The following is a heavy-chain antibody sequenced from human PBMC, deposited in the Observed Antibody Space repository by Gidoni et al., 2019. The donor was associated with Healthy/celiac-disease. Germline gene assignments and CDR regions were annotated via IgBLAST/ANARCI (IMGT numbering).Heavy chain of an antibody. CDR1: GGSFSGYY. CDR3: ARGVSGAPPTFWSGPKRTQYYYYYYGMDV. V-gene: IGHV4-34*01. Sequence: QVQLQQWGAGLLKPPETLSLTCAVYGGSFSGYYWSWIRQPPGKGLEWIGEINHSGSTNYNPSLKSRVTISVDTSKNQFSLKLSSVTAADTAVYYCARGVSGAPPTFWSGPKRTQYYYYYYGMDVWGQGTTVTVSS. CDR2: INHSGST. D-gene: IGHD3-3*01. J-gene: IGHJ6*02.